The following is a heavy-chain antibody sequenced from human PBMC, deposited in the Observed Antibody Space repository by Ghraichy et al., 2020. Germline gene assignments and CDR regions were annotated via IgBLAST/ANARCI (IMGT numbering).Heavy chain of an antibody. D-gene: IGHD4-17*01. CDR2: VKSDGSDI. J-gene: IGHJ4*02. V-gene: IGHV3-7*01. CDR1: GFTFNRHW. Sequence: GGSLRLSCAASGFTFNRHWMSWVRQAPGKGLEWVASVKSDGSDIFYVDSVKGRFTISRDNAKNSVSLEMNSLRVEDTAVYYCARDPYGDYKYGGTDYWGQGTLVSVSS. CDR3: ARDPYGDYKYGGTDY.